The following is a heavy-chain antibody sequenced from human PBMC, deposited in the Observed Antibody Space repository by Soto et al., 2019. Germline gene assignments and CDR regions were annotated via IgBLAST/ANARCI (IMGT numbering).Heavy chain of an antibody. Sequence: PGGSLRLSCAASGFTFDDYAMHWVRQAPGKGLEWVSGISWNSGSIGYADSVKGRFTISRDNAKNSLYLQMNSLRAEDTALYYCAKSSGSSGWTGGMDVWGQGTTVTSP. D-gene: IGHD6-19*01. CDR2: ISWNSGSI. CDR3: AKSSGSSGWTGGMDV. V-gene: IGHV3-9*01. J-gene: IGHJ6*02. CDR1: GFTFDDYA.